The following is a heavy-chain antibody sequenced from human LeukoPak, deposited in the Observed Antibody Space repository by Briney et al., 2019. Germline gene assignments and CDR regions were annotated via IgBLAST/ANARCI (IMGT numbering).Heavy chain of an antibody. J-gene: IGHJ3*02. CDR2: ISYDGSNK. V-gene: IGHV3-30-3*01. CDR3: ARPMIVVVTAFDAFDI. D-gene: IGHD3-22*01. Sequence: HPGGSLRLSCAASGFTFSSYAMHWVRQAPGKGLEWVAVISYDGSNKYYADSVKGRFTISRDNSKNTLYLQMNSLRAEDTAVYYCARPMIVVVTAFDAFDIWGQGTMVTVSS. CDR1: GFTFSSYA.